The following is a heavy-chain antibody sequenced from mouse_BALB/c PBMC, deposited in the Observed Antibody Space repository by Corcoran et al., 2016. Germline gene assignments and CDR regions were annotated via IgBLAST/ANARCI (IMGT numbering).Heavy chain of an antibody. CDR3: TRERYAMDY. CDR2: INTYTGEP. V-gene: IGHV9-3-1*01. J-gene: IGHJ4*01. Sequence: QIQLVQSGPALKKSGDTVKISCKASGYTFTNYGMNWVKQAPGKGLKWMGWINTYTGEPTYADDLNGRFASSLETSATTAYLQINNLKNEDTDTYFCTRERYAMDYWGQGTSVTVSS. CDR1: GYTFTNYG.